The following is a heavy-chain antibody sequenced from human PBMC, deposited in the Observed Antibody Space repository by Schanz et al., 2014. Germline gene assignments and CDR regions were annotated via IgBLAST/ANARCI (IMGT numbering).Heavy chain of an antibody. J-gene: IGHJ5*02. D-gene: IGHD3-10*01. V-gene: IGHV1-69*02. CDR2: IVPIAGIT. CDR1: GGTFSSYT. Sequence: QVQLVQSGAEVKKPGSSVKVSCKLSGGTFSSYTISWMRQAPGQGLEWMGRIVPIAGITNYAQKFQGRVTFTADKSTSTAYVELSGLKSEDTAVYYCARGPRGTSPWGQGTLVTVSS. CDR3: ARGPRGTSP.